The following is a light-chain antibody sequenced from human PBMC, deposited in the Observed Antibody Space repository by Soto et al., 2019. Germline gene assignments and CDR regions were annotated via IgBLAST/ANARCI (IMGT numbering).Light chain of an antibody. CDR2: GTS. CDR1: QSVSSKY. J-gene: IGKJ3*01. Sequence: EIVLTQSPGTLSLSPGERATLSCRASQSVSSKYLAWYQQKPGRAPRVLIYGTSIRASGVPERFSGGGSGTDFTLTITRLEPEDFAVYYCQQYSSSLFTFGPGTKVVFK. CDR3: QQYSSSLFT. V-gene: IGKV3-20*01.